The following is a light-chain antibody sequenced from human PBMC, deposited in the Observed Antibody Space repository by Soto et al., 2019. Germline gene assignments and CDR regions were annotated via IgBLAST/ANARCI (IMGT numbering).Light chain of an antibody. Sequence: QSALTQPASVSGSPGQSITISCPGTSSDVGGYNYVSWYQQHPGKAPKLMIYDVSNRPSGVSNRFSGSKSGNTASLTISGLQAEDAADYYCSSYTSSRLVFGGGTQLTVL. CDR1: SSDVGGYNY. CDR2: DVS. CDR3: SSYTSSRLV. V-gene: IGLV2-14*01. J-gene: IGLJ2*01.